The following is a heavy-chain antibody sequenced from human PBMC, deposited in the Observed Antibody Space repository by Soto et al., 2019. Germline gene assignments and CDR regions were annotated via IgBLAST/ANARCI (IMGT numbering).Heavy chain of an antibody. D-gene: IGHD1-1*01. J-gene: IGHJ4*02. CDR2: ISAHNGNT. V-gene: IGHV1-18*01. Sequence: QVHLVQSGAEVKKPGASVKVSCKGSGYIFTTYGITWVRQAPGQGLEWMGWISAHNGNTNYAQKLQGRVTVTRDTSTSTAYMELRNLRSDDTAVYYCARGRYGHCWRQGALVTVSS. CDR1: GYIFTTYG. CDR3: ARGRYGHC.